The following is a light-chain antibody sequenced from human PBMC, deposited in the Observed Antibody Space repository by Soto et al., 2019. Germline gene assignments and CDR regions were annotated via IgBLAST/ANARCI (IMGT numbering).Light chain of an antibody. CDR2: RNN. V-gene: IGLV1-47*01. CDR3: CSFTSSNTHV. J-gene: IGLJ1*01. CDR1: SSNIGSNY. Sequence: QSVLTQPPSASGTPGQRVTISCSGSSSNIGSNYVYWYHQLPGTAPKLVIYRNNQRPSGVPDRISGSKSGNTASLTISGLQAEDEADYYCCSFTSSNTHVFGTGTKVTVL.